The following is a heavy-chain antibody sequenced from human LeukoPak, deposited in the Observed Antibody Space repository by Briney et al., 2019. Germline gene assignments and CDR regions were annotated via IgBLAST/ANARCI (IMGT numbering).Heavy chain of an antibody. CDR1: GYTFTSYD. V-gene: IGHV1-8*03. J-gene: IGHJ4*02. Sequence: ASVKVSCKASGYTFTSYDINWVRQATGQGLEWMGWMNPNSASAGYAQKFQGRVTLTRNTSISTAYMELSSLRSEDTALYYCARGPPGTVAANGFWGQGTLGTVSS. D-gene: IGHD4-11*01. CDR3: ARGPPGTVAANGF. CDR2: MNPNSASA.